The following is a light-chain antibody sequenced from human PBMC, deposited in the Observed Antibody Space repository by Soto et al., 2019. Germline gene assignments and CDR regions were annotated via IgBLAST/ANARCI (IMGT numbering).Light chain of an antibody. CDR2: EVS. CDR1: SGDVGAYSY. V-gene: IGLV2-14*01. J-gene: IGLJ1*01. Sequence: QSALTQPASVSGSPGQSITISCTGTSGDVGAYSYVSWYQQHPGKAPKLMIYEVSSRPSGISNRFSGSKSGNTASLTISGLQAEDEADYYCFSYTNSMTYVFGTGTKVTVL. CDR3: FSYTNSMTYV.